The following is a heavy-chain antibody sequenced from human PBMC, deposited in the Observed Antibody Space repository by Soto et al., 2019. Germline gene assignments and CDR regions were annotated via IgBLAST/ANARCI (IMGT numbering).Heavy chain of an antibody. D-gene: IGHD3-3*01. CDR2: ISSSGSTI. Sequence: QVQLVESGGGLVKPGGSLRLSCAASGFTFSDYYMSWIRQAPGKGLEWVSYISSSGSTIYYADSVKGRFTISRDNAKNSLYLQMNSLRAEDTAVYYCAREERYYDFWSGYIPYYYMDVWGKGTTVTVSS. CDR1: GFTFSDYY. V-gene: IGHV3-11*01. J-gene: IGHJ6*03. CDR3: AREERYYDFWSGYIPYYYMDV.